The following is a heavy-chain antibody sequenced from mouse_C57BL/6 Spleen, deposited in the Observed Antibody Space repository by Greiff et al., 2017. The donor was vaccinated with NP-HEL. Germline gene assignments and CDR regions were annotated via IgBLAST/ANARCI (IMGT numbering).Heavy chain of an antibody. CDR3: ARSYYDSIWYFDV. D-gene: IGHD2-4*01. Sequence: EVKLMESGPELVKPGASVKISCKASGYSFTDYNMNWVKQSNGKSLEWIGVINPNYGTTSYNQKFKGKATLTVDQSSSTAYMQLNSLTSEDSAVYYCARSYYDSIWYFDVWGTGTTVTVSS. CDR2: INPNYGTT. J-gene: IGHJ1*03. V-gene: IGHV1-39*01. CDR1: GYSFTDYN.